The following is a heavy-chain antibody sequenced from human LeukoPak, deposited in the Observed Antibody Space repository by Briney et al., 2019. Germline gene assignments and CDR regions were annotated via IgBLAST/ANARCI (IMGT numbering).Heavy chain of an antibody. CDR2: IYYSGST. D-gene: IGHD3-3*01. CDR1: GGSISSSSYY. CDR3: AGHRTPYYDFWSGHYFDY. Sequence: SETLSLTCTVSGGSISSSSYYWGWIRQPPGKGLEWIGSIYYSGSTYYNPSLKSRVTISVDTSKNQFSLKLSSVTAADTAVYYCAGHRTPYYDFWSGHYFDYWGQGTLVTVSS. J-gene: IGHJ4*02. V-gene: IGHV4-39*01.